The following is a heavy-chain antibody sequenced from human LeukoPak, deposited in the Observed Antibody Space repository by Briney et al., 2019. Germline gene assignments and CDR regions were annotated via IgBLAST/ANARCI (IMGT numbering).Heavy chain of an antibody. Sequence: PGGSLRLSCAASGVTFSNYSMNWVRQAPGQGLEWVSYISSGGRTRYHADSVKGRFTISRDNARNSLYLQMNSQRVEDTAVYSGARLAVAGTLVGPFDIWGQGTMVIVSS. CDR1: GVTFSNYS. D-gene: IGHD6-19*01. V-gene: IGHV3-48*04. CDR3: ARLAVAGTLVGPFDI. CDR2: ISSGGRTR. J-gene: IGHJ3*02.